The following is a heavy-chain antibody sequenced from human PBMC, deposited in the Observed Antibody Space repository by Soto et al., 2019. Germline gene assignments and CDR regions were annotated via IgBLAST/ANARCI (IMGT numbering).Heavy chain of an antibody. J-gene: IGHJ6*02. CDR2: INPSGGST. Sequence: ASVKVSCKASGYTFTSYYMHWVRQAPGQGLEWMGIINPSGGSTSYAQKFQGRVTLATDTSTSTAYMELRSLTSDDTAVYFCARDGDYKSGWTTAMDVWGQGTTVTVSS. CDR3: ARDGDYKSGWTTAMDV. CDR1: GYTFTSYY. V-gene: IGHV1-46*01. D-gene: IGHD6-19*01.